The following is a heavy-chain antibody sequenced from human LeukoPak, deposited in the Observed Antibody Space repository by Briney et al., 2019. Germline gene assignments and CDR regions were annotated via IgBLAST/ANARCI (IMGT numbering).Heavy chain of an antibody. D-gene: IGHD3-22*01. CDR1: GGSISSSSYY. CDR2: IYYTGST. Sequence: SETLSLTCLVSGGSISSSSYYWGWIRQPPGKGLEWIGNIYYTGSTYYNPSLKSRVTISVDTSRNQFSLELTSATAADTAVYFCARGNLYDSSGYYFDYWGQGILVTVSS. J-gene: IGHJ4*02. CDR3: ARGNLYDSSGYYFDY. V-gene: IGHV4-39*07.